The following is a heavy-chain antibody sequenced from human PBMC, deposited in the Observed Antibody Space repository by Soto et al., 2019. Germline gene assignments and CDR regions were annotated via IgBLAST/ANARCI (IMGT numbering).Heavy chain of an antibody. V-gene: IGHV4-39*01. Sequence: QLQLQESGPGLVKPSETLSLTCTVSGGSISSSSYYWGWIRQPPGKGLEWIGSIYYSGSTYYNPSLKSRVTISVDTSKNQFSLKLSSVTAAYTAVYYCARRQEWFGELFPFDYWGQGTLVTVSS. CDR3: ARRQEWFGELFPFDY. D-gene: IGHD3-10*01. CDR2: IYYSGST. J-gene: IGHJ4*02. CDR1: GGSISSSSYY.